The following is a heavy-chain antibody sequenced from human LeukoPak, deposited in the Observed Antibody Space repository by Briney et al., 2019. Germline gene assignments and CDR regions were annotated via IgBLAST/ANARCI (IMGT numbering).Heavy chain of an antibody. V-gene: IGHV3-11*06. D-gene: IGHD1-26*01. CDR3: ARGAKPHYYYYYGMDV. J-gene: IGHJ6*04. CDR2: ISSSSSYT. Sequence: PGGSLRLSCAASGFIFSDYYMSWVRQAPGKGLEWVSYISSSSSYTNYADSVKGRFTISRDNAKNSLYLQMNSLRAEDTAVYYCARGAKPHYYYYYGMDVWGKGTTVTVSS. CDR1: GFIFSDYY.